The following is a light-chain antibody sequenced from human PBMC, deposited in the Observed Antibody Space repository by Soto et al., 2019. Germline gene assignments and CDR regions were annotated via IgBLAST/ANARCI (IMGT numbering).Light chain of an antibody. J-gene: IGKJ5*01. Sequence: EIVMTPSTGTLSMSAGDGGTIYFRAGQSVSSNYLGWYQQKPGQAPRLLIYDTSTRATGIPARFSGSGSGTEFTLTICSLQSEDVAVYYCQQYSNWPPITFGQGTRLEI. CDR2: DTS. CDR3: QQYSNWPPIT. V-gene: IGKV3-15*01. CDR1: QSVSSN.